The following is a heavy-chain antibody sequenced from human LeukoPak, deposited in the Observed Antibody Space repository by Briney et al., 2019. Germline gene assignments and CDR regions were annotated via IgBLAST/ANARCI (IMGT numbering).Heavy chain of an antibody. D-gene: IGHD3-10*01. CDR1: GGSISSYY. Sequence: PSETLSLTCTVSGGSISSYYWSWIRQPPGMGLEWIGYIYYSGYTNYNPSLKSRVTISVDTSKNQFSLKLSSVTAADTAVYYCARTTTVRGTYYMDVWGKGTTVTISS. CDR3: ARTTTVRGTYYMDV. J-gene: IGHJ6*03. V-gene: IGHV4-59*01. CDR2: IYYSGYT.